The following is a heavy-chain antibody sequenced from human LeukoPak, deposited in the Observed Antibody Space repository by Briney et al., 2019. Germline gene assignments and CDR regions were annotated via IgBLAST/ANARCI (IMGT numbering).Heavy chain of an antibody. J-gene: IGHJ4*02. V-gene: IGHV3-23*01. CDR3: AKDAGYSGSYYPLYYFDY. Sequence: GGSLRLSCAVSGFTFSSYAMSWVRQAPGKGLEWVSAISGTGGSTYYADSVKGRFTISRDNSKNTLYLQMNSLRAEDTAVYYCAKDAGYSGSYYPLYYFDYWGLGTLVTVSS. D-gene: IGHD1-26*01. CDR2: ISGTGGST. CDR1: GFTFSSYA.